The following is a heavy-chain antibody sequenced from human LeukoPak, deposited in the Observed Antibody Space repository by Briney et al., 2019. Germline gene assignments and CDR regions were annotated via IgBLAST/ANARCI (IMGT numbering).Heavy chain of an antibody. CDR3: ARRYYYNLGSFPFDF. V-gene: IGHV4-34*01. J-gene: IGHJ4*02. Sequence: PSETLSLTCAVSGGPFSGYFWSWIRQPPGKGLEWIGEIHNSGTTNYNQSLNSRVTISEDTSKNQIYLNLRSVTAADTAVYYCARRYYYNLGSFPFDFWGQGTLVTVSS. CDR1: GGPFSGYF. CDR2: IHNSGTT. D-gene: IGHD3-10*01.